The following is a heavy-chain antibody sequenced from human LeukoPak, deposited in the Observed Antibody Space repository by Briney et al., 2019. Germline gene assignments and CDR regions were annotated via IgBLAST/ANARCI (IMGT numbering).Heavy chain of an antibody. Sequence: GSLRLSCAASGFPFSSYWVSWVRQAPGKGLEWVANIKQDGSEKYYVDSVKGRFTISRDNAKNSLYLQMNSLRAEDTAVYYCARALHKPSIAAAGTPFDYWGQGTLVTVSS. J-gene: IGHJ4*02. V-gene: IGHV3-7*01. CDR1: GFPFSSYW. CDR3: ARALHKPSIAAAGTPFDY. CDR2: IKQDGSEK. D-gene: IGHD6-13*01.